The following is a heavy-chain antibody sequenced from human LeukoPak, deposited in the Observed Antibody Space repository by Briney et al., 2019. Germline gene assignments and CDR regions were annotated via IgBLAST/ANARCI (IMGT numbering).Heavy chain of an antibody. J-gene: IGHJ4*02. Sequence: SETLSLTCTVSGGSISYYYWSWIRQPPGKGLEWIGYIYTSGNTKYNPSLKSRVTISVDTSKNQFSLRLNSVTAADTAVYYCARSTMVRGVIIPFDYWGQGTLVTVSS. CDR3: ARSTMVRGVIIPFDY. V-gene: IGHV4-4*09. CDR2: IYTSGNT. D-gene: IGHD3-10*01. CDR1: GGSISYYY.